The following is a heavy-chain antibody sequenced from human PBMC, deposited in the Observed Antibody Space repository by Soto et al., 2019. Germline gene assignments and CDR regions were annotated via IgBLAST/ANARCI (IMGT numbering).Heavy chain of an antibody. J-gene: IGHJ5*01. CDR3: PRVAGYCSGGSCYWFEY. Sequence: SETLSLTCAVSGYSISSGYCWGWIRRPPGKGLEWVGSICHSGSAYYNPSLKSRVTISVETSKNQFSLKLSSVTAAATAVYYCPRVAGYCSGGSCYWFEYWGQGTLVTVSS. V-gene: IGHV4-38-2*01. CDR2: ICHSGSA. CDR1: GYSISSGYC. D-gene: IGHD2-15*01.